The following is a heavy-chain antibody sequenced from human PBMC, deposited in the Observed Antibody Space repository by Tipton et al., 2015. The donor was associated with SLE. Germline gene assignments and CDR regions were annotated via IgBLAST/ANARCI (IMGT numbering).Heavy chain of an antibody. CDR3: ARGFSGSPYDFWSGRRYFDY. CDR2: INHSGST. Sequence: TLSLTCTVSGGSISSYYWSWIRQPPGKGLEWIGEINHSGSTNYNPSLKSRVTISVDTSKNQFSLKLSSVTAADTAVYYCARGFSGSPYDFWSGRRYFDYWGQGTLVTVSS. J-gene: IGHJ4*02. D-gene: IGHD3-3*01. CDR1: GGSISSYY. V-gene: IGHV4-34*01.